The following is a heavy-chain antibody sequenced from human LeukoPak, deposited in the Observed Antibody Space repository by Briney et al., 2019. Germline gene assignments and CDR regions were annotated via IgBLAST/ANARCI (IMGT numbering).Heavy chain of an antibody. CDR3: ANSLYSYGPVGTLYFDY. V-gene: IGHV1-69*05. J-gene: IGHJ4*02. Sequence: SVKVSCKASGGTFSSYAISWVRQAPGQGLEWMGGTIPIFGTANYAQKFQGRVTITTDESTSTAYMELSSLRSEDTAVYYCANSLYSYGPVGTLYFDYWGQGTLVTVSS. D-gene: IGHD5-18*01. CDR2: TIPIFGTA. CDR1: GGTFSSYA.